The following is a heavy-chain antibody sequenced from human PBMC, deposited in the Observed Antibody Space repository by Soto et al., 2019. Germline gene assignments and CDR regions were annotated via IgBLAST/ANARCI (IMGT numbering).Heavy chain of an antibody. CDR2: INPSGGST. D-gene: IGHD3-22*01. CDR3: ANLLITNDAFDI. CDR1: GYTFTSYS. Sequence: ASVKVSCKASGYTFTSYSMHWVRQAPGQGLEWMGIINPSGGSTNYAQKFQGRVTMTRDTSTSTLYMELSSLRSEDTAVYYCANLLITNDAFDIWGQGTMVTVSS. J-gene: IGHJ3*02. V-gene: IGHV1-46*01.